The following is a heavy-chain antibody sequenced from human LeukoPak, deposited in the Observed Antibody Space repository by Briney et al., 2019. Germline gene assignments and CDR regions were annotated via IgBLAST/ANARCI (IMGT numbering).Heavy chain of an antibody. J-gene: IGHJ4*02. CDR1: GGSFSGYY. CDR3: ARGQGLQDSILKYYFDY. CDR2: INRSGST. Sequence: PSETLSLTCAVYGGSFSGYYWSWIRQPPGKGLEWIGEINRSGSTNYNPSLKSRVTISVDTSKNQFSLKLSSVTAADTAVYYCARGQGLQDSILKYYFDYWGQGTLVTVSS. V-gene: IGHV4-34*01. D-gene: IGHD3-22*01.